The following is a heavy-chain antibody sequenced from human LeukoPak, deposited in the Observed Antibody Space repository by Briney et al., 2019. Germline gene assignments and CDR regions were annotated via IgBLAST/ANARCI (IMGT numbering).Heavy chain of an antibody. CDR2: IRYDGSNK. D-gene: IGHD3-22*01. Sequence: PGGSLRLSCAASGFTFSSYGMHWVRQAPGKGLEWVAFIRYDGSNKYYADSVKGRFTISRDNAKNSLYLQMNSLRAEDTAVYYCARDLSPVTTDYDSSGYYSHWGQGTLVTVSS. CDR3: ARDLSPVTTDYDSSGYYSH. J-gene: IGHJ4*02. CDR1: GFTFSSYG. V-gene: IGHV3-30*02.